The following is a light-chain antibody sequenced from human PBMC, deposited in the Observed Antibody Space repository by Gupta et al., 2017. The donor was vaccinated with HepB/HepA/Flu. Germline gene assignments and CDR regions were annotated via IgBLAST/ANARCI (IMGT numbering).Light chain of an antibody. Sequence: QSVLTQPPSASGTPGQTVTISCSGSSSNIGSTTGNWYQQVPGTAPKLLIYHNNQRPSGVPDRFAGSKSGTSASLAISGLQSEDEADYYCATWDDSLSRPVFGGGTTLTVL. CDR3: ATWDDSLSRPV. CDR1: SSNIGSTT. CDR2: HNN. V-gene: IGLV1-44*01. J-gene: IGLJ2*01.